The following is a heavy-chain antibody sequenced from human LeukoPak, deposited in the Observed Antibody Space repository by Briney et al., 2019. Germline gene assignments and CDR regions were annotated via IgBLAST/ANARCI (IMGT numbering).Heavy chain of an antibody. CDR1: GYSISNGYY. Sequence: SETLSLTCTVSGYSISNGYYWGWIRQPPGKGLEWIGSIYHSGSTYYNPSLKSRVTISVDTSKNQFSLQLNSVTPEDTAVYYCARDVGYCSSTSCYLLRRDDNWFDPWGQGTLVTVSS. CDR2: IYHSGST. V-gene: IGHV4-38-2*02. J-gene: IGHJ5*02. CDR3: ARDVGYCSSTSCYLLRRDDNWFDP. D-gene: IGHD2-2*01.